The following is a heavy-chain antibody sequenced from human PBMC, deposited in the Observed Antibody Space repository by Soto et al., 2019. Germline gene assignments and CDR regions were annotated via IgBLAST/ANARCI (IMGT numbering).Heavy chain of an antibody. CDR2: ISYDGSNK. Sequence: GGSLRLSCAASGFTFSSYGMHWVRQAPGKGLEWVAVISYDGSNKYYADSVKGRFTISRDNSKNTLYLQMNSLRAEDTAVYYCAKDSGDCISTSCYARFQHWGQGTLVTVSS. CDR3: AKDSGDCISTSCYARFQH. J-gene: IGHJ1*01. V-gene: IGHV3-30*18. D-gene: IGHD2-2*01. CDR1: GFTFSSYG.